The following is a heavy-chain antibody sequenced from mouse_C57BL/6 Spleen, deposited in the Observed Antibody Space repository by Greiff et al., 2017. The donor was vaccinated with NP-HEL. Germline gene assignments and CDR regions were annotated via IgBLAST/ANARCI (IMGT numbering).Heavy chain of an antibody. V-gene: IGHV1-64*01. D-gene: IGHD2-5*01. CDR1: GYTFPCYW. CDR3: ARSESNYGY. CDR2: IHPNCGST. J-gene: IGHJ2*01. Sequence: QVQLQQPGAELVKPGASVKLSCKASGYTFPCYWLHWVKQRPGQGLEWIGVIHPNCGSTNYNEKFKSKATLTVDKSSSTAYMQLSSLTSEDSAVYYCARSESNYGYWGQGTTLTVSS.